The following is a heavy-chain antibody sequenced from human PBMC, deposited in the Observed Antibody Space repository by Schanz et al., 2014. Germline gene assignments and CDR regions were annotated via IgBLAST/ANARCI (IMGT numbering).Heavy chain of an antibody. D-gene: IGHD3-10*01. Sequence: EVQLLESGGGLVQPGGSLRLSCAASGFTFSDYSMNWVRQAPGKGPEWVSYISSASSTINYADSVKGRFTISRDNAKNSLYLQMNSLRAEDTAVYYCARIGGSVFDYWAQGTLVTVSS. V-gene: IGHV3-48*01. CDR1: GFTFSDYS. J-gene: IGHJ4*02. CDR3: ARIGGSVFDY. CDR2: ISSASSTI.